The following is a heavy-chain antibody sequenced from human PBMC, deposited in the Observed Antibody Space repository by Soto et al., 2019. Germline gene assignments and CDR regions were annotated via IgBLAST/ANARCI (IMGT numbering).Heavy chain of an antibody. V-gene: IGHV3-11*01. CDR1: GFTFSDYY. J-gene: IGHJ3*02. CDR3: ASYQIYCSGGSCYPQRHDAFDI. Sequence: QVQLVESGGGLVKPGGSLRLSCAASGFTFSDYYMTWIRQAPGKGLEWISYIGSSGSPIYYAASVKGRFTISRDNAQNSLYLQMNSLRAEDTAVYYCASYQIYCSGGSCYPQRHDAFDIWGQGTMVTVSS. D-gene: IGHD2-15*01. CDR2: IGSSGSPI.